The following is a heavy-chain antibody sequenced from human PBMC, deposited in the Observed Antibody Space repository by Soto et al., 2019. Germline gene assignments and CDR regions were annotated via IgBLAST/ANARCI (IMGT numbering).Heavy chain of an antibody. CDR2: IYWIGNT. J-gene: IGHJ5*02. CDR3: ARSGNNWFDP. CDR1: GESMDNYY. V-gene: IGHV4-59*01. Sequence: QVQLQGSGPGLVKPSETLSLTCSVSGESMDNYYWSWIRQPPGKGLEWIGYIYWIGNTNYNPSLKSRVTISLDTSRTHFSLELTSVTPADTAVYYCARSGNNWFDPWDQGTLVTVSS.